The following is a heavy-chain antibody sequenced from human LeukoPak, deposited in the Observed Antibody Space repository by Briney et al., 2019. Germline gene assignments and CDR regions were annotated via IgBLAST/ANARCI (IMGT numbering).Heavy chain of an antibody. Sequence: SETLSLTCAVSGGSMNRYYWSWIRQPAGKGLECIGRIYGSGSTNYNPSLKSQVTMSVDTSKNQFSLKLSSVTAADTAVYYCARWDSNDHGWLDPWGQGILVTVSS. CDR2: IYGSGST. CDR1: GGSMNRYY. V-gene: IGHV4-4*07. J-gene: IGHJ5*02. CDR3: ARWDSNDHGWLDP. D-gene: IGHD3-22*01.